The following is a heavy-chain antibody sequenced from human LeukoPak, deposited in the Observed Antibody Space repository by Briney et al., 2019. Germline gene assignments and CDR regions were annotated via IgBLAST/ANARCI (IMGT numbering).Heavy chain of an antibody. D-gene: IGHD4-23*01. CDR3: AKSTGGGGHDS. CDR1: GYSIGTGHY. CDR2: VYHSGT. Sequence: SETLSLTCTVSGYSIGTGHYWAWIRQPPGKGLEWIGCVYHSGTYYKSSLTSRVTISMDTSKNQFSLKLTSVTATDSAFYYCAKSTGGGGHDSWGQGILVTVSS. V-gene: IGHV4-38-2*02. J-gene: IGHJ5*01.